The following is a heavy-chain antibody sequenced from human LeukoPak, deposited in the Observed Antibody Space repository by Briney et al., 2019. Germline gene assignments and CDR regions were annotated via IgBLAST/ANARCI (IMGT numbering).Heavy chain of an antibody. J-gene: IGHJ4*02. Sequence: PSETLSLTCAVSGGSISSSNWWSWVRQPPGKGLEWIGEIYHSGSTNYIPSLKSRVTISVDKSKIQFYLRLSSVTAADTAVYYCASKWLGLNYWGQGTLVTVSS. CDR1: GGSISSSNW. V-gene: IGHV4-4*02. CDR3: ASKWLGLNY. CDR2: IYHSGST. D-gene: IGHD6-19*01.